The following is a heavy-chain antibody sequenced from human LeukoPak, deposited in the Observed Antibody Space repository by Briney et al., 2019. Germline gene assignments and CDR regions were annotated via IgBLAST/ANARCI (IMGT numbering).Heavy chain of an antibody. CDR2: TSYDRSNI. CDR3: AKDLVGGSKY. D-gene: IGHD1-26*01. Sequence: PGGPVRHFCAACGVPFRSYVMHGVRQAPGKGGKWVAVTSYDRSNIYYADSVKGRFTISTYNSKHTLYLTMNSLRAEDTAVCYCAKDLVGGSKYWGQGTLVTVSS. J-gene: IGHJ4*02. V-gene: IGHV3-30*18. CDR1: GVPFRSYV.